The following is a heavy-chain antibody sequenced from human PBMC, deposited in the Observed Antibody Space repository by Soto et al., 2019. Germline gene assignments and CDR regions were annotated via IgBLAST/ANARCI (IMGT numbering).Heavy chain of an antibody. J-gene: IGHJ6*02. D-gene: IGHD5-18*01. CDR1: GYSFTSYW. Sequence: ESLKISCKGSGYSFTSYWISWVRQMPGKGLEWMGRIDPSDSFTNYSPSFQGHVTISADKSISTAYLQWSSLKASDTAMYYCARRGYSYGLSFYQYYGMDVWGQGTTVTVSS. CDR2: IDPSDSFT. V-gene: IGHV5-10-1*01. CDR3: ARRGYSYGLSFYQYYGMDV.